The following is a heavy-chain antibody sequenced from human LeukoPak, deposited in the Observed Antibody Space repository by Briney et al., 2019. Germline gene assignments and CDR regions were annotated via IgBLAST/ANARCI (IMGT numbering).Heavy chain of an antibody. V-gene: IGHV3-23*01. J-gene: IGHJ4*02. Sequence: GGSLRLSCAASGFTFSSYAMSWVRQAPGKGLEWVSTISGSGGSTYYADSVKGRFTITRDNSKNTMYLQMNSLRADDTAVYYCAKSPSNSGSYGGFDYWGQGTLVTVSS. CDR2: ISGSGGST. CDR1: GFTFSSYA. D-gene: IGHD1-26*01. CDR3: AKSPSNSGSYGGFDY.